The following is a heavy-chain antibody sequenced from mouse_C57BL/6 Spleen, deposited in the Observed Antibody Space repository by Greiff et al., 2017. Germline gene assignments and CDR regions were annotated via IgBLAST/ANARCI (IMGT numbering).Heavy chain of an antibody. D-gene: IGHD1-1*01. V-gene: IGHV5-16*01. CDR1: GFTFSDYY. CDR2: INYDGSST. CDR3: ARDQYGTAYCDY. J-gene: IGHJ2*01. Sequence: DVQLVESEGGLVQPGSSMKLSCTASGFTFSDYYMAWVRQVPEKGLEWVANINYDGSSTYYLDSLKSRFIISRDNAKNILYLQMSSLKSKDTATYYCARDQYGTAYCDYWGQGTTLTVSS.